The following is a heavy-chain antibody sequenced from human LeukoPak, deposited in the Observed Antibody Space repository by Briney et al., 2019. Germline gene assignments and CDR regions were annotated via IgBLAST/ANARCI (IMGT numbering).Heavy chain of an antibody. Sequence: GVSLRLSCAASGFTFSDYYMSWIRQAPGKGLEWVSYISSSGSTIYYADSVKGRFTISRDNAKNSLYLQMNSLRAEDTAVYYCASKLGITGTTGYYYYYMDVWGKGTTVTVSS. V-gene: IGHV3-11*01. CDR1: GFTFSDYY. CDR2: ISSSGSTI. D-gene: IGHD1-7*01. J-gene: IGHJ6*03. CDR3: ASKLGITGTTGYYYYYMDV.